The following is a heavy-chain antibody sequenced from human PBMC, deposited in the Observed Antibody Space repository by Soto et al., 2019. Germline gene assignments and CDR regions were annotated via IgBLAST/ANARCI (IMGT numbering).Heavy chain of an antibody. CDR1: GGSISSNTYS. CDR2: IYYSGTP. CDR3: ARHSTSGNAWYADY. J-gene: IGHJ4*02. Sequence: QLQLQESGPGLVKPSETLSLTCTVSGGSISSNTYSWGWIRQPPGKGLDWIGTIYYSGTPYYNPSITSRVTLSVDTSKKRFCLTPKPVTAAVTAVYCCARHSTSGNAWYADYWGQGTLVTVSS. D-gene: IGHD5-12*01. V-gene: IGHV4-39*01.